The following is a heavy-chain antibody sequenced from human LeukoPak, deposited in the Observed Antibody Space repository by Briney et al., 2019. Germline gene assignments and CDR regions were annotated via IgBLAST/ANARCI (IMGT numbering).Heavy chain of an antibody. CDR1: GGSISSYF. V-gene: IGHV4-59*01. Sequence: SETLSLTCTISGGSISSYFWSWIRQPPGKGLEWIGYIYYTRSTNYNPSLKSRVIISLDTSKNQFSLKLSSVTAADTAVYYCARTLSRWDPFDYWGQGTLVTVSS. J-gene: IGHJ4*02. D-gene: IGHD1-26*01. CDR3: ARTLSRWDPFDY. CDR2: IYYTRST.